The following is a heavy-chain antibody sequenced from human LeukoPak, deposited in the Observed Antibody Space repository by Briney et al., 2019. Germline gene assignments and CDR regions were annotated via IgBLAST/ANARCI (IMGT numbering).Heavy chain of an antibody. D-gene: IGHD2-21*01. J-gene: IGHJ5*02. CDR1: GGSISSYY. Sequence: SETLSLTCSVSGGSISSYYWSWIRQPPGKGLEWIGSIYYSGSTHYNPSLKSRVTISVDTSKNQFSLKLSSVTAADTAVYYCARARDGNWFDPWGQGTLVTVSS. CDR3: ARARDGNWFDP. V-gene: IGHV4-59*12. CDR2: IYYSGST.